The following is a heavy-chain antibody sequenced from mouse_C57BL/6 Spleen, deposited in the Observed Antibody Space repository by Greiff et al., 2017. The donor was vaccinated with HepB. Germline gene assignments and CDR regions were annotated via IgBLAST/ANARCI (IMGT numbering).Heavy chain of an antibody. CDR3: TKTAQAPFAY. V-gene: IGHV1-15*01. J-gene: IGHJ3*01. Sequence: SGAELVRPGASVTLSCKASGYTFTDYEMHWVKQTPVHGLEWIGAIDPETAGTAYNQKFKGKAILTADKSSSTAYMELRSLTSEDSAVYYCTKTAQAPFAYWGQGTLFTVSA. CDR1: GYTFTDYE. CDR2: IDPETAGT. D-gene: IGHD3-2*02.